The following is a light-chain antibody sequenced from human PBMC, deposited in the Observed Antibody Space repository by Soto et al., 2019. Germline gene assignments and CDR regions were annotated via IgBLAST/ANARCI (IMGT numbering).Light chain of an antibody. CDR3: SSYTTSSAVI. J-gene: IGLJ2*01. Sequence: QSALTQPASVSGSPGQSIAISCSGTSSDLGTYDYVSWYQQHPGKAPKLMLFDVNHRPSGVSDRFFGSKSGNTAYLTISGLQAEDEADYYCSSYTTSSAVIFGGGTKVTVL. V-gene: IGLV2-14*01. CDR1: SSDLGTYDY. CDR2: DVN.